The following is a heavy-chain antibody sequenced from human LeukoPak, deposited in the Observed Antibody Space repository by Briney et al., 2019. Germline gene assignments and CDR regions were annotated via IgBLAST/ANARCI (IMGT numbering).Heavy chain of an antibody. D-gene: IGHD2-2*01. CDR2: ISAYNGNT. J-gene: IGHJ4*02. Sequence: ASVKVSCKSSGYTFTSYGISWVRQAPGPGLEWMGWISAYNGNTNYAQKLQGRVTMTTDTSTSTAYMELRSLRSDDTAVYYCARTLGYCSSTSCHVFDYWGQGTLVTVSS. CDR1: GYTFTSYG. CDR3: ARTLGYCSSTSCHVFDY. V-gene: IGHV1-18*01.